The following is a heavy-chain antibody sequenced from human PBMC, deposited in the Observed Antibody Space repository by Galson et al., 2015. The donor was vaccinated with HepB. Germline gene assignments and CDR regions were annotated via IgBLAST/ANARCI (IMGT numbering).Heavy chain of an antibody. D-gene: IGHD3-22*01. CDR2: ISRSGGST. CDR3: AKDRPAITMIVVAGRRRGVFDY. V-gene: IGHV3-23*01. J-gene: IGHJ4*02. CDR1: GFTFSSYA. Sequence: SLRLSCAASGFTFSSYAMSWVRQAPGKGLEWVSAISRSGGSTYYADSVKGRFTISRDNSKNTLYLQMNSLRAEDTAVYYCAKDRPAITMIVVAGRRRGVFDYWGQATLVTVSS.